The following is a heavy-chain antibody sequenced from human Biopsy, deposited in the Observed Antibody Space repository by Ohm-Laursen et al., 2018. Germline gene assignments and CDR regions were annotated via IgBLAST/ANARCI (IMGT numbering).Heavy chain of an antibody. Sequence: SLRLSCSASGFTFSDYNMHWVRQAPGKGLEWVALIVGSTSYIYYVDSVKGRFSISRDNAKNSLYLQMNSLRVEDTAVYYCARSVGIMAAPIDYWGQGTLVTVSS. CDR3: ARSVGIMAAPIDY. D-gene: IGHD3-16*01. CDR1: GFTFSDYN. CDR2: IVGSTSYI. J-gene: IGHJ4*02. V-gene: IGHV3-21*04.